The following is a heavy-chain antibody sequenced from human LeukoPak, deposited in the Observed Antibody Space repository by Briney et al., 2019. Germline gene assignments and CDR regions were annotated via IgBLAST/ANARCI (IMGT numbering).Heavy chain of an antibody. CDR2: IRSTANGYAT. D-gene: IGHD3-10*01. CDR3: TGNYYGSGSYADFDY. J-gene: IGHJ4*02. CDR1: GFTFSSHS. Sequence: GGSLRLSCAASGFTFSSHSMKWVRQASGKGLEWVGRIRSTANGYATAYAASVKGRFTISRDDSKNTANLQMDGLKTEDTAVYYCTGNYYGSGSYADFDYWGQGTLVTVSS. V-gene: IGHV3-73*01.